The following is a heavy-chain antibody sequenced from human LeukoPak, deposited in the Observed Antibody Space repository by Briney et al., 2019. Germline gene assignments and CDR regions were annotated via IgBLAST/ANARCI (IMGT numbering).Heavy chain of an antibody. CDR1: GFTFDDYA. D-gene: IGHD4-17*01. V-gene: IGHV3-9*01. CDR3: ARLSSHYGDYKVDP. CDR2: ISWNSGSI. Sequence: PGRSLRLSCAASGFTFDDYAMHWVRQAPGKGLEWVSGISWNSGSIGYADSVKGRFTISRDNAKNSLYLQMNSLRAEDTALYYCARLSSHYGDYKVDPWGQGTLVTVSS. J-gene: IGHJ5*02.